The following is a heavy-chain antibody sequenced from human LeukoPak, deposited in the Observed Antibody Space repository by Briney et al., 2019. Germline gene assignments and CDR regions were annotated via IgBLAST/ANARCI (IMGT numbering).Heavy chain of an antibody. J-gene: IGHJ6*02. CDR1: GFTFGDYA. V-gene: IGHV3-49*03. Sequence: GGSLRLSCTASGFTFGDYAMSWFRQAPGKGLEWVGFIRSKAYGGTTEYAASVKGRFTISRDDSKSIAYLQMNSLRAEDTAVYYCAKGDGRDIVVIVPGGNYNYYHGMDVWGQGTTVTASS. CDR2: IRSKAYGGTT. CDR3: AKGDGRDIVVIVPGGNYNYYHGMDV. D-gene: IGHD2-15*01.